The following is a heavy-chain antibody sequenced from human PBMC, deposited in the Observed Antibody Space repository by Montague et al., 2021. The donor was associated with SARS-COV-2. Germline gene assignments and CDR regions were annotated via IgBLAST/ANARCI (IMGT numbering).Heavy chain of an antibody. V-gene: IGHV4-34*01. CDR3: ARAIVDVTMMVVAMTGVERYFDF. D-gene: IGHD3-22*01. J-gene: IGHJ4*02. Sequence: SETLSLTCAVYGGSFSGYYWSWIRQPPGKGLEWIGDINHSGSTNYNPSLKSRVSISVDTSKNQFSLKLSSVTAADTAVYYCARAIVDVTMMVVAMTGVERYFDFWGQGTLVTVSS. CDR1: GGSFSGYY. CDR2: INHSGST.